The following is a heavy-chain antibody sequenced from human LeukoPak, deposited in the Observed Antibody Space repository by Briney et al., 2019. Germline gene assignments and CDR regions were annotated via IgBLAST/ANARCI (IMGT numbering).Heavy chain of an antibody. CDR2: FYYSGST. J-gene: IGHJ3*02. CDR1: GGSISSYS. D-gene: IGHD2-2*01. V-gene: IGHV4-59*12. CDR3: ARGGPSTSLAFDI. Sequence: SETLSLTCTVSGGSISSYSWSWIRQPPGKGLEWIGYFYYSGSTNYNPSLKSRVTISVDTSKNQFSLKLSSVTAADTAVYYRARGGPSTSLAFDIWGQGTMVTVSS.